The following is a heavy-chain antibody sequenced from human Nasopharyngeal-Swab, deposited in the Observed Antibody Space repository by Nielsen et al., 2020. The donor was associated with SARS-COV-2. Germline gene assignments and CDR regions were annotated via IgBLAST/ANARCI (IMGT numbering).Heavy chain of an antibody. CDR3: VCRETTPSDY. CDR2: INSDGSII. D-gene: IGHD2-15*01. J-gene: IGHJ4*02. V-gene: IGHV3-74*01. Sequence: WIRQPPGKGLVWVSRINSDGSIIDYADSVKGRFTISRDNARNTLNLQMNSLRAEDTALYYCVCRETTPSDYWGQGTLVTVSS.